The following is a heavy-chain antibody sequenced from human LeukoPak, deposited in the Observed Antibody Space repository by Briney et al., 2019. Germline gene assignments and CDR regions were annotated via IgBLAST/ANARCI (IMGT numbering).Heavy chain of an antibody. V-gene: IGHV1-18*01. CDR3: ARSSTSTLGELAALGFDY. D-gene: IGHD3-16*01. Sequence: ASVKVSCKTSGYTFTNHDITWVRQAPGQGLEWMGWISAYSGNTNYAQTLQGRVTMTTDTSTNTAYMEVRSLRSDDTAVYYCARSSTSTLGELAALGFDYWGQGTLVTVSS. CDR1: GYTFTNHD. J-gene: IGHJ4*02. CDR2: ISAYSGNT.